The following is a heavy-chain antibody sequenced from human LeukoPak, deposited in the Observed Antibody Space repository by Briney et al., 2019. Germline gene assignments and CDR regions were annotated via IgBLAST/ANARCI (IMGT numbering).Heavy chain of an antibody. Sequence: SETLSLTCTVSGGSISSYYWSWIRQPPGKGLEWIGYISYSGSTNYNPSLKSRVTISVDTSRNQFSLKLSSVTAADTAGYYCARGGWGGWGIYYTFLDYGGREPLVTVS. V-gene: IGHV4-59*01. CDR3: ARGGWGGWGIYYTFLDY. CDR1: GGSISSYY. J-gene: IGHJ4*02. D-gene: IGHD3-10*01. CDR2: ISYSGST.